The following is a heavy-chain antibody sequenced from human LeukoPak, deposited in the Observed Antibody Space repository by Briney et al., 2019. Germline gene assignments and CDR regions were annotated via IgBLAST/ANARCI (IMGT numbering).Heavy chain of an antibody. CDR2: INHSGST. CDR1: GGSFSGYY. Sequence: PSETLSLTCAVYGGSFSGYYWSWIRQPPGKGLEWIGEINHSGSTNYNPSLKSRVTISVDTSKNQFSLKLSSVTAADTAVYYCARREGQLAVTDYWGQGTLVTVSS. CDR3: ARREGQLAVTDY. J-gene: IGHJ4*02. D-gene: IGHD6-6*01. V-gene: IGHV4-34*01.